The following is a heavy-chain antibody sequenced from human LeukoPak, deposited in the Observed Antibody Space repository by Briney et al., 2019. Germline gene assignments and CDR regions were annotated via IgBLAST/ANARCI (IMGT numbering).Heavy chain of an antibody. D-gene: IGHD3-10*01. CDR3: ASGSITMIRGVVYYYYGLDV. V-gene: IGHV1-18*01. J-gene: IGHJ6*02. CDR2: IRGYDGST. CDR1: GYTLTTYG. Sequence: GASVKVSCKASGYTLTTYGVSWVRQAPGQGLEWMGWIRGYDGSTRYAQQLQGRVTMTKDTSTSTAYMELRSLRSDDTAIYYCASGSITMIRGVVYYYYGLDVWGQGTTVTVSS.